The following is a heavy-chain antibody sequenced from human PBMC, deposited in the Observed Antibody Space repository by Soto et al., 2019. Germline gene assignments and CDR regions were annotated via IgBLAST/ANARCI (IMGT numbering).Heavy chain of an antibody. D-gene: IGHD6-13*01. V-gene: IGHV4-59*11. CDR2: ISSTGST. CDR1: GDSMSRHY. J-gene: IGHJ5*01. CDR3: ATNTSWYLLDS. Sequence: QVQLQESGPGLVKPSETLSLTCTVSGDSMSRHYWCWLRQPPGKGLEWIGYISSTGSTHYNTSLRSRFIISPDTSKKDCSLNLSSVTAAETAEYYCATNTSWYLLDSWGQGTLVTVSS.